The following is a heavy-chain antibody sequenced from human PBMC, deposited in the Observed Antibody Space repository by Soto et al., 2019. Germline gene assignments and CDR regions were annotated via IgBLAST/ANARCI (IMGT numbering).Heavy chain of an antibody. CDR3: ARDSVAAAGSFDY. V-gene: IGHV4-59*01. D-gene: IGHD6-13*01. CDR1: GGSISSYY. J-gene: IGHJ4*02. Sequence: SETLSLTCTVSGGSISSYYWSWIRQPPGKGLEWIGYIYYSGSTNYNPSLKSRVTISVDTSKNQFSLKLSSVTAADTAVYYCARDSVAAAGSFDYWGQGTLVTVSS. CDR2: IYYSGST.